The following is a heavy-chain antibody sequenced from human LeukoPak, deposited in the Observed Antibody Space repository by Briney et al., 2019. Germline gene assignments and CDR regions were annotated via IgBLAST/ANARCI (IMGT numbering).Heavy chain of an antibody. V-gene: IGHV4-59*08. CDR2: IYYSGST. J-gene: IGHJ5*02. D-gene: IGHD5-18*01. CDR1: GGSIISYY. Sequence: SETLSLTGTFSGGSIISYYWSSIRQPPRTGLEGIGYIYYSGSTNYNPSLKSRVTISVDTSKNQFSLKLSSVTAADTAVYYCARTGYSYGLNWFDHWGQGTLVTVSS. CDR3: ARTGYSYGLNWFDH.